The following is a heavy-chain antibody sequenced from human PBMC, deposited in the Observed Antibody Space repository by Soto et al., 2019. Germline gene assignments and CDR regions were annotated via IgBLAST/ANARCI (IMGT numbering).Heavy chain of an antibody. CDR3: ARGGGYSNPYNFDY. D-gene: IGHD5-18*01. CDR1: GGSISTYY. CDR2: IYYSGNT. J-gene: IGHJ4*02. Sequence: QVQLQEAGPGLVKPSETLSLTCTVSGGSISTYYWTWIRQPPGKGLEWIGYIYYSGNTNYNPSLKSRVTISEDTSKKQVSLKLSSVTAADTAVYYCARGGGYSNPYNFDYWGQGTLVTVSS. V-gene: IGHV4-59*01.